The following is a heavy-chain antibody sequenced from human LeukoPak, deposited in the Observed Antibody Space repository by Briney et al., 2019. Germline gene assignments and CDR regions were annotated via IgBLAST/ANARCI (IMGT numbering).Heavy chain of an antibody. D-gene: IGHD2-15*01. V-gene: IGHV3-30*03. CDR1: GFIFSNYA. CDR2: VSYDGNLQ. CDR3: ASGGGSVAAWR. Sequence: PGGSLRLSCAASGFIFSNYAIHWVRQAPGKGLEWVAAVSYDGNLQHYADAVKGRFTISRDNAKNSMYLQMNSLRAEDTAVYYCASGGGSVAAWRWGQGTLVTVSS. J-gene: IGHJ4*02.